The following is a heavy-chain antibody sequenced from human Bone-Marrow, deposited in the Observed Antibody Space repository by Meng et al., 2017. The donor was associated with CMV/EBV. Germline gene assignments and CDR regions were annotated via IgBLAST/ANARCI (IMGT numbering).Heavy chain of an antibody. V-gene: IGHV3-7*01. Sequence: GGSLRLSCAASGFTFSSYWMSWVRQAPGKGLEWVANKKQDGSEKYYVDSVKGRLTISRDNAKNSLYLQMNSLRAEDTAVYYCAREVGIAAAIDYYGMDVWGQGTTVTVYS. D-gene: IGHD6-13*01. J-gene: IGHJ6*02. CDR3: AREVGIAAAIDYYGMDV. CDR2: KKQDGSEK. CDR1: GFTFSSYW.